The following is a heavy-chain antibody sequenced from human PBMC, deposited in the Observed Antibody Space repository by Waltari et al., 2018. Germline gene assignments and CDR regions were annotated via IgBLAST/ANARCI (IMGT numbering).Heavy chain of an antibody. J-gene: IGHJ4*02. CDR2: INTNRGGK. V-gene: IGHV1-2*02. Sequence: QVQLVQSGAEVKKPGASVKVSCQASGYTFTGYYMHWVRQAHGQGLEWMGWINTNRGGKNYAQKFQGMVTMTRDTSISTAYMELSRLRSDDTAVYYCALRSYFDYWGQGTLVTVSS. CDR1: GYTFTGYY. CDR3: ALRSYFDY.